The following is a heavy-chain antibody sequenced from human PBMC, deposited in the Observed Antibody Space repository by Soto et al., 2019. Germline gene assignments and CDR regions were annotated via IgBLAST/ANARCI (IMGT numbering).Heavy chain of an antibody. CDR2: IYYSGST. CDR3: ARTVVVAGVGYYYYYMDV. Sequence: SETLSLTCTVSGGSISSYYWSWIRQPPGKGLEWIGYIYYSGSTNYNPSLKSRVTISVDTSKNQFSLKLSSVTAADTAVYYCARTVVVAGVGYYYYYMDVWGKGTTVTVSS. D-gene: IGHD2-15*01. V-gene: IGHV4-59*08. CDR1: GGSISSYY. J-gene: IGHJ6*03.